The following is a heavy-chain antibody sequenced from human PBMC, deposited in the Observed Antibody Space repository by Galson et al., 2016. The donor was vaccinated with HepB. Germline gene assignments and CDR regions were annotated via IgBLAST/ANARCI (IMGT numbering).Heavy chain of an antibody. J-gene: IGHJ3*02. V-gene: IGHV3-7*03. CDR1: GFTFSSYW. D-gene: IGHD3-22*01. CDR2: IKQDGSEK. Sequence: SLRLSCAASGFTFSSYWMTWVRQAPGKGLEWVANIKQDGSEKYYVDSVKGRFTISRDNAKNSLYLQMNSLRAEDTAVYYCARALVSFYDSSGYYYVMPHEAIDIWGKGTVVTDSS. CDR3: ARALVSFYDSSGYYYVMPHEAIDI.